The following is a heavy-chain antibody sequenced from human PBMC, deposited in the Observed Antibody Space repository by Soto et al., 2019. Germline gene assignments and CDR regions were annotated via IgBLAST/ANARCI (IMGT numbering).Heavy chain of an antibody. D-gene: IGHD3-10*01. CDR1: GFSVIRNY. V-gene: IGHV3-53*01. Sequence: GGSLRLSCAASGFSVIRNYMSWVRQAPGKGLEWVSIIHSGGNTYFADSVKGRFTISRDNSKNTLYLQMNSLRAEDTAMYFCARGFTSWGQGTLVTVSS. CDR3: ARGFTS. CDR2: IHSGGNT. J-gene: IGHJ4*02.